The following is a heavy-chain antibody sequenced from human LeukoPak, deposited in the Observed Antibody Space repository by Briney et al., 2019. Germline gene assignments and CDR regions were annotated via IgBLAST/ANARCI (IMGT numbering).Heavy chain of an antibody. CDR3: ARLRITMVRGVIEDGDY. CDR2: ISYDGSNK. Sequence: GGSLRLSCAASGFTFSSYAMHWVRQAPGKGLEWVAVISYDGSNKYYADSVKGRFTISRDNTKNTLYLQMNSLRAEDTAVYYCARLRITMVRGVIEDGDYWGQGTLVTVSS. D-gene: IGHD3-10*01. J-gene: IGHJ4*02. V-gene: IGHV3-30*04. CDR1: GFTFSSYA.